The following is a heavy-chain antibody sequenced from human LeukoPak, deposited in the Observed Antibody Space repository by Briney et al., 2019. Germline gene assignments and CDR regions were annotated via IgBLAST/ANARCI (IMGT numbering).Heavy chain of an antibody. D-gene: IGHD6-13*01. CDR1: GYTFTSYG. CDR3: ARGCSSWYVGRFDY. Sequence: GASVKVSCKASGYTFTSYGISRVRQAPGQGLEWMGWISAYNGNTNYAQKLQGRVTMTTDTSTSTAYMELRSLRSDDTAVYYCARGCSSWYVGRFDYWGQGTLVTVSS. J-gene: IGHJ4*02. CDR2: ISAYNGNT. V-gene: IGHV1-18*01.